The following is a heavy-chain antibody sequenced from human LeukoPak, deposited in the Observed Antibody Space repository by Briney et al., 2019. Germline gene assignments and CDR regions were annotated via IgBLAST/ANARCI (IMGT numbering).Heavy chain of an antibody. D-gene: IGHD3-22*01. CDR1: GYTFTSYG. CDR2: IIPIIQIT. V-gene: IGHV1-69*04. Sequence: SVKVSCKASGYTFTSYGISWVRQAPGQGLEWMGRIIPIIQITNYAQKFQGRVTITADKSTTTAYLELSSLRSEDTAVYYCAWHPSSGEFYFDSWGQGTLVTVSS. CDR3: AWHPSSGEFYFDS. J-gene: IGHJ4*02.